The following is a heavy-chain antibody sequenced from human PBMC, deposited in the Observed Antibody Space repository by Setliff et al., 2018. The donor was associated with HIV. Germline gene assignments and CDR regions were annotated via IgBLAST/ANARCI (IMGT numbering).Heavy chain of an antibody. Sequence: TLSLTCGVYGGSFRGHYWSWIRQPPGKGLEWIGEISHSGSTNYNPSLKSRVTVSVDSSKNQFSLRLTSVTAADTAVYFCARSSAAGGGWFGELWITYYFDSWGQGTLVTVSS. CDR1: GGSFRGHY. CDR2: ISHSGST. V-gene: IGHV4-34*01. J-gene: IGHJ4*02. D-gene: IGHD3-10*01. CDR3: ARSSAAGGGWFGELWITYYFDS.